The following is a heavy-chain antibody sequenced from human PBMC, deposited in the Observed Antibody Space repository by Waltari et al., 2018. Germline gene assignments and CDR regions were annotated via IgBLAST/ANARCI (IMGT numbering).Heavy chain of an antibody. D-gene: IGHD5-12*01. CDR1: GGSISRPSY. J-gene: IGHJ4*02. CDR3: ARGGGGYDKYYFDL. CDR2: VYQSGST. Sequence: QVPLQESGPGPVKPSQTLTLTCNVSGGSISRPSYLSWIRQSPGKGLEWIGYVYQSGSTRYSPTLNNRVTMSVDRSKTQFSLRLTSLTAADTAVYFCARGGGGYDKYYFDLWGQGTLVTVSS. V-gene: IGHV4-30-4*01.